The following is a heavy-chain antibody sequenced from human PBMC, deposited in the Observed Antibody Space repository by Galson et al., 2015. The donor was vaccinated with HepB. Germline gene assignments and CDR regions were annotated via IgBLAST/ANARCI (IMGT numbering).Heavy chain of an antibody. Sequence: SLRLSCAASGFSFSDAWVNWVRQAPGKGLKWVSSISSSSSYIYYADSVKGRFTISRDNAKNSLYLQMNSLRAEDTAVYYCARDSRGAAAAGTTEGCDYWGQGTLVTVSS. J-gene: IGHJ4*02. CDR1: GFSFSDAW. D-gene: IGHD6-13*01. CDR3: ARDSRGAAAAGTTEGCDY. CDR2: ISSSSSYI. V-gene: IGHV3-21*01.